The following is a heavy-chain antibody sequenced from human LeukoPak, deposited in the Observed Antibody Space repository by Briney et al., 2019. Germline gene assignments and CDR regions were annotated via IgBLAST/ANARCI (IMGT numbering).Heavy chain of an antibody. J-gene: IGHJ4*02. Sequence: GGSLRLSCAASDFTFISHWMYWVRQAPGKGLVWVARLSGDGGTTRHADSVKGRFTISRDNAKNTLYLQMNSLGVEDTALYYCARGIASSRSVAIDLWGQGTLVAVSS. D-gene: IGHD6-13*01. V-gene: IGHV3-74*01. CDR3: ARGIASSRSVAIDL. CDR2: LSGDGGTT. CDR1: DFTFISHW.